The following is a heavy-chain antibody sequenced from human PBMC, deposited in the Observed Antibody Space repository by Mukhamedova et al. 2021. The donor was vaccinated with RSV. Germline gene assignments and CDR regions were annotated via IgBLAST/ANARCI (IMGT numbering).Heavy chain of an antibody. D-gene: IGHD2-21*01. J-gene: IGHJ1*01. CDR3: ALDILASNGRFHGDY. CDR1: Y. Sequence: YMHWVRQAPGQGLEWVGTIKPSSGTTSYAQKFQGRVTMTRDTSTSTVYMELSNLTSEDTAVYYCALDILASNGRFHGDYWGQGS. CDR2: IKPSSGTT. V-gene: IGHV1-46*01.